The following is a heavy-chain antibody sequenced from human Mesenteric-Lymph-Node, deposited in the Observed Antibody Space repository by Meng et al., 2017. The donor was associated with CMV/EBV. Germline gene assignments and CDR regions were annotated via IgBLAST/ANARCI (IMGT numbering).Heavy chain of an antibody. CDR2: ISYDGSNK. J-gene: IGHJ5*02. CDR1: GFTFSSYA. D-gene: IGHD1-20*01. CDR3: ARAKWGITGTT. V-gene: IGHV3-30*04. Sequence: VQLVESGGGVVQPGRSLRLSCAASGFTFSSYAMHWVRQAPGKGLEWVAVISYDGSNKYYADSVKGRFTISRDNSKNTLYLQMNSLRAEDTAVYYCARAKWGITGTTWGQGTLVTVSS.